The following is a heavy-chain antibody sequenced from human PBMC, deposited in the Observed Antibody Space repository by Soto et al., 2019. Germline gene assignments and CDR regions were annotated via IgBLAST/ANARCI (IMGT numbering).Heavy chain of an antibody. CDR1: GFTFSHSA. CDR2: IWYDGSKK. V-gene: IGHV3-33*06. J-gene: IGHJ4*03. D-gene: IGHD3-10*01. Sequence: QVQLVESGGGVVQPGTSLRLSCKVSGFTFSHSAIHWVRQAPGVGLEWVASIWYDGSKKLYADSVKGRFSISRDNSESTSYLQMNSLRVEDTAVYYCSKDMGTITSMVTLGYFDYWGQGTLVTVSS. CDR3: SKDMGTITSMVTLGYFDY.